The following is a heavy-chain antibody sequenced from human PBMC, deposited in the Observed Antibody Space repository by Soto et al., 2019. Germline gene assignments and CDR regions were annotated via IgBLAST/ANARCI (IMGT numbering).Heavy chain of an antibody. Sequence: SETLSLTCTVSGGSISSYYWSWIRQHPGKGLEWIGYIYYSGSTNYNPSLKSRVTISVDTSKNQFSLKLSSVTAADTAVYYCAGYYDILTGYYKSDGMDVWGQGTTVTVSS. V-gene: IGHV4-59*01. CDR2: IYYSGST. CDR1: GGSISSYY. CDR3: AGYYDILTGYYKSDGMDV. J-gene: IGHJ6*02. D-gene: IGHD3-9*01.